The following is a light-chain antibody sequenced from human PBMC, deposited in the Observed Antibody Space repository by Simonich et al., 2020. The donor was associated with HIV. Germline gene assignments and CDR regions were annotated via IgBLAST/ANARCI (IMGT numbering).Light chain of an antibody. J-gene: IGLJ3*02. CDR2: RTN. CDR3: VLYMGSGIWV. CDR1: SGSVSTYYF. Sequence: QTVVTQEPSFSVSPGGTVTLTCGFSSGSVSTYYFPTWYQQTPGPAPRTLIYRTNTRSSGVPDRFSCSILGNKAALTITGAQADDESDYYCVLYMGSGIWVFGGGTKLTVL. V-gene: IGLV8-61*01.